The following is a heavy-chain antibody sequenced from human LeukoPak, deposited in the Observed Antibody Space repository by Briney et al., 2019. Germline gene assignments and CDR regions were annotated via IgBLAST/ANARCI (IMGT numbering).Heavy chain of an antibody. CDR1: GDSINTNL. Sequence: PSETLSLTCTVSGDSINTNLWNWIRQPPGRGLEWIGYIYYSGSTNYNPSLKSRVAISIDTSKNQFSLKLSSVTAADTAVYYCARVADGYNSRYFDYWGQGTLVTVSS. CDR2: IYYSGST. D-gene: IGHD5-24*01. J-gene: IGHJ4*02. CDR3: ARVADGYNSRYFDY. V-gene: IGHV4-59*08.